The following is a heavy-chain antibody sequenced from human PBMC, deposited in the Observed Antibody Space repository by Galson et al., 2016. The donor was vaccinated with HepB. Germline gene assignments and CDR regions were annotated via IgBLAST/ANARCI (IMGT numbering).Heavy chain of an antibody. Sequence: SLRLSCAASGFTLSSYVMYWVRQAPGKGLEWVAVISHDGSNKYYADSVKGRFTISRDNAKNTLHLQMNSLRAEDTAVYYCVRGRKGAAAAGLLTYYFYYYGMDVWGQGTTVTVSS. J-gene: IGHJ6*02. V-gene: IGHV3-30-3*01. D-gene: IGHD6-13*01. CDR3: VRGRKGAAAAGLLTYYFYYYGMDV. CDR1: GFTLSSYV. CDR2: ISHDGSNK.